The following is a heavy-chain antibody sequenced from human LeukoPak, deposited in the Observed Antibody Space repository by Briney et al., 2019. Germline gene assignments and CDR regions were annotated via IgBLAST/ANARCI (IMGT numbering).Heavy chain of an antibody. CDR3: ATFGVIVRNDYFDY. D-gene: IGHD3-3*01. CDR2: ITANGDAT. CDR1: GFIFRSYA. Sequence: GGSLRLSCVGSGFIFRSYAVTWVRQAPGKGLEWVSSITANGDATYYADSVKGRFTISRDNSKNTLYLQMSSLRAEDTAVYYCATFGVIVRNDYFDYWGQGALVAVSS. V-gene: IGHV3-23*01. J-gene: IGHJ4*02.